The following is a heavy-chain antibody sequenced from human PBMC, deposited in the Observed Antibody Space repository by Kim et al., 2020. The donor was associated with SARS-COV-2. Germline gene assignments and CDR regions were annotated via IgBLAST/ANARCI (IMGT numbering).Heavy chain of an antibody. V-gene: IGHV1-3*04. J-gene: IGHJ4*02. D-gene: IGHD6-19*01. CDR1: GYTFISYV. CDR2: INIANGNT. Sequence: ASVKVSCKASGYTFISYVIHWMRQAPGQSLEWMGWINIANGNTLYSQKFQGRVTVTRDTSASTVYMELSSLRSEDTAGYYCARDAAGSNDYWGQGTLVTV. CDR3: ARDAAGSNDY.